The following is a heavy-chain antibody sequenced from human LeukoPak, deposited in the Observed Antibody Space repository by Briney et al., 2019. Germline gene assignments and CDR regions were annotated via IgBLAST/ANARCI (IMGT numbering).Heavy chain of an antibody. CDR1: GFTFSSYG. J-gene: IGHJ4*02. CDR2: IRYDGSNK. D-gene: IGHD4-17*01. CDR3: VMGGDYGDTDLDY. V-gene: IGHV3-30*02. Sequence: PGGSLRLSCAASGFTFSSYGMHWVRQAPGKGLEWVAFIRYDGSNKYYADSVKGRFTISRDNSKNTLYLQMNSLRAEDTAVYYCVMGGDYGDTDLDYWGQGTLVTVSS.